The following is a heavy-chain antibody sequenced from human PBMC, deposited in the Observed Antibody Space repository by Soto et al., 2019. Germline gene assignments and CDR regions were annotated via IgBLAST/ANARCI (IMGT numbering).Heavy chain of an antibody. CDR3: VRNYDDGGYSSYDY. CDR2: ISFSGDYI. D-gene: IGHD3-22*01. V-gene: IGHV3-21*01. J-gene: IGHJ4*02. CDR1: GFPLEKYG. Sequence: PGGSLRLSCAVSGFPLEKYGMNWVRQAPGKGLEWVSSISFSGDYIYYADSVKGRFTISRDNARNSLYLQMNSLGAEDTAVYYCVRNYDDGGYSSYDYWGQGTLVTVSS.